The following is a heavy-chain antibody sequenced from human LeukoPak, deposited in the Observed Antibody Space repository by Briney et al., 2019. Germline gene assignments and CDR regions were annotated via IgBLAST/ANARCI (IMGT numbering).Heavy chain of an antibody. D-gene: IGHD3-10*01. V-gene: IGHV3-23*01. Sequence: GGSLRLSCEVSGFTFSTYGMSWVRHAPGKGLEWVSAITGSGGRTYYADSVKGRFTISRDDSRDRLYLETNSLRAEDTAVYYCARDRMGAIMYFDVWGRGTLVTVSS. CDR3: ARDRMGAIMYFDV. CDR1: GFTFSTYG. CDR2: ITGSGGRT. J-gene: IGHJ2*01.